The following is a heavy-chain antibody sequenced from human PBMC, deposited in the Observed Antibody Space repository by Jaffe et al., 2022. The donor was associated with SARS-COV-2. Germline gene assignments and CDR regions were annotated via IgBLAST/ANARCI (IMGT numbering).Heavy chain of an antibody. CDR1: GGSISSGLYY. V-gene: IGHV4-61*02. D-gene: IGHD3-22*01. CDR3: ARERENYYRTDDDSGAYYFLVDV. CDR2: IYASGIT. J-gene: IGHJ6*02. Sequence: QVQLQESGPGLVKPSETLSLTCAVSGGSISSGLYYWSWIRQSAGKGPEWIGRIYASGITNYNPSLESRVSMAVDTSKMHFSMTLTSLTAADTAVYYCARERENYYRTDDDSGAYYFLVDVWGQGTTVTVSS.